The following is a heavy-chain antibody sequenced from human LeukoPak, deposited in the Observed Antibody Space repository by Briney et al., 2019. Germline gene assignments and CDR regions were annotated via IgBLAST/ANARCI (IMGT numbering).Heavy chain of an antibody. CDR3: ARAPTYCSGGSCYRSSHFDY. Sequence: GGSLRLSCAASGFTFSDYYMSWIRQAPGKGLEWVAYISNSEDTIYYEDSVKGRFTISRDNAKNSLSLQMNSLRAEDTAVYYCARAPTYCSGGSCYRSSHFDYWGQGTLVTVSS. V-gene: IGHV3-11*01. D-gene: IGHD2-15*01. CDR2: ISNSEDTI. CDR1: GFTFSDYY. J-gene: IGHJ4*02.